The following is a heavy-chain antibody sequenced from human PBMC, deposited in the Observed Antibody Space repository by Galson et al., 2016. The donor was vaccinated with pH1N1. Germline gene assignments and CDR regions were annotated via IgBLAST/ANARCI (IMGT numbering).Heavy chain of an antibody. CDR1: GDIFINYP. Sequence: SVKVSCEASGDIFINYPISWVRQAPGQGLEWMGGIMPIFDKPTYAQKFQGRVTITTDKSTSTTYMVLSSLRSEDTAVYYCARGGGTYYQTYWYFNLWGRGTLVTVSS. J-gene: IGHJ2*01. CDR3: ARGGGTYYQTYWYFNL. CDR2: IMPIFDKP. V-gene: IGHV1-69*05. D-gene: IGHD3-22*01.